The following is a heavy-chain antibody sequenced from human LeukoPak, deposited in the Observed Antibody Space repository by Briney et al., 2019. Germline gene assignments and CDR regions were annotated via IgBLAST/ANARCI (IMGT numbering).Heavy chain of an antibody. CDR3: ARTDCSGGSCYPYYFDY. CDR1: GGTFSSYA. V-gene: IGHV1-69*13. CDR2: VIPIFGTA. D-gene: IGHD2-15*01. Sequence: SVKVSCKASGGTFSSYAISWVRQAPGQGLEWMGGVIPIFGTANYAQKFQGRVTITADESTSTAYMELSSLRSEDTAVYYCARTDCSGGSCYPYYFDYWGQGTLVTVSS. J-gene: IGHJ4*02.